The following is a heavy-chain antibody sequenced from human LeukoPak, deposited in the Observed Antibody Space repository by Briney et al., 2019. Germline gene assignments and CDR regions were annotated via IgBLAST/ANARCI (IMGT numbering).Heavy chain of an antibody. CDR3: ARVYQLLYYYYYGMDV. CDR2: IYYSGST. J-gene: IGHJ6*02. Sequence: SETLSLTCTVSGGSISSSSYYRGWVRQPPGKGLEWIGSIYYSGSTYYNPSLKSRVTISVDTSKNQFSLKLSSVTAADTAVYYCARVYQLLYYYYYGMDVWGQGTTVTVSS. CDR1: GGSISSSSYY. D-gene: IGHD2-2*01. V-gene: IGHV4-39*07.